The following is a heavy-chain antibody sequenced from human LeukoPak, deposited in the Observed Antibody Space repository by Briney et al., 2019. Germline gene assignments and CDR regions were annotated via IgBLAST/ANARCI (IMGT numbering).Heavy chain of an antibody. J-gene: IGHJ4*02. CDR3: ARDAERGFDYSNSLKY. D-gene: IGHD4-11*01. CDR1: GFTYSHYG. CDR2: IWSDGTGK. V-gene: IGHV3-33*08. Sequence: GGSLRLSCAGSGFTYSHYGMHWVRQAQGKGLEWVAVIWSDGTGKYYSDAVKGRFTISRDNFRNTLYLQMNSLRGEDTAVYYCARDAERGFDYSNSLKYWGQGTLVTVSS.